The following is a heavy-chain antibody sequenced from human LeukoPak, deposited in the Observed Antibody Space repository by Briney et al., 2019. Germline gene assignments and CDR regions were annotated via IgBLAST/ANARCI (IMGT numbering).Heavy chain of an antibody. V-gene: IGHV4-31*02. CDR2: IYYSGST. J-gene: IGHJ3*02. CDR1: GGSISSGGYY. CDR3: ARNPLWFGEWENAFDI. Sequence: SDTLSLTWTVSGGSISSGGYYWSWIRQRPGKGLEWIGYIYYSGSTYYNPSLKSRVTISVGTSKNQFSLKLSSVTAADTAVYYCARNPLWFGEWENAFDIWGQGTMVTVSS. D-gene: IGHD3-10*01.